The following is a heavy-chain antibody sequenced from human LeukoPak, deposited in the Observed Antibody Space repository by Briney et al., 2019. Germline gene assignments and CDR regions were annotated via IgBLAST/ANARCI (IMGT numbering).Heavy chain of an antibody. Sequence: GGSLRLSCAASGFTFSSYAMTWVRQAPGKGLEWVSGTSWNSGSIGYADSVKGRFTISRDNAKNSLYLQMNSLRAEDTALYYCARTNSIVVVPAGAFDIWGQGTMVTASS. CDR3: ARTNSIVVVPAGAFDI. J-gene: IGHJ3*02. CDR2: TSWNSGSI. CDR1: GFTFSSYA. D-gene: IGHD2-2*01. V-gene: IGHV3-9*01.